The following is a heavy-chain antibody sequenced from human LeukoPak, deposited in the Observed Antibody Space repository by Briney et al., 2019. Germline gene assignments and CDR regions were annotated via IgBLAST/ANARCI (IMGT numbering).Heavy chain of an antibody. CDR3: VRGDYYDSGTSFIDAFDI. V-gene: IGHV3-7*01. CDR2: IKQDGSQK. CDR1: GFSFSRYW. J-gene: IGHJ3*02. D-gene: IGHD3-10*01. Sequence: GGPLRLSCSASGFSFSRYWMSWVRQAPGKGLEWVANIKQDGSQKFYVASVKGRFTISRDNAKNSLYLQMNSLRAEDTAVYYCVRGDYYDSGTSFIDAFDIWGQGTRVTVSS.